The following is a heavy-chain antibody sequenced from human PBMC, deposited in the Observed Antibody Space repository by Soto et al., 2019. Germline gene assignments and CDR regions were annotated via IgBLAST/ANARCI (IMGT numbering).Heavy chain of an antibody. V-gene: IGHV5-51*01. CDR1: GYIFTSYW. Sequence: PGESLKISCNGSGYIFTSYWIGWVRQMPGKGLEWMGIIYPGDSDTRYSPSFQGQVTISADKSISTAYLQWSSLKASDTAMYYCARHMGANYYYYGMDVWGQGTTVTVSS. D-gene: IGHD1-26*01. J-gene: IGHJ6*02. CDR3: ARHMGANYYYYGMDV. CDR2: IYPGDSDT.